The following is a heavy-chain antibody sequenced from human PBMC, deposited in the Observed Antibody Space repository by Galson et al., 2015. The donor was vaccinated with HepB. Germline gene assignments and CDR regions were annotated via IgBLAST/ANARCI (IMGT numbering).Heavy chain of an antibody. CDR1: GFTFSSYA. CDR2: ISSSSSYI. V-gene: IGHV3-21*01. D-gene: IGHD2-2*02. CDR3: ARVSGGVRAVVVPAAIPDDY. Sequence: SLRLSCAASGFTFSSYAMSWVRQAPGKGLEWVSSISSSSSYIYYADSVKGRFTISRDNAKNSLYLQMNSLRAEDTAVYYCARVSGGVRAVVVPAAIPDDYWGQGTLVTVSS. J-gene: IGHJ4*02.